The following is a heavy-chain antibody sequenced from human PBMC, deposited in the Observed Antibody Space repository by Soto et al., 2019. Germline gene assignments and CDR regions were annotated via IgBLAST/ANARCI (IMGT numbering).Heavy chain of an antibody. CDR2: IYYSGST. J-gene: IGHJ4*02. D-gene: IGHD5-12*01. Sequence: SETLSLTCTVSGGSISSSSYYWGWIRQPPGKGLEWIGSIYYSGSTYYNPSLKSRVTISGDTSKNQFSLKLSSVTAADTAVYYCARHKVVATTTEVDHHYFDYWGQGTLVTVSS. CDR1: GGSISSSSYY. CDR3: ARHKVVATTTEVDHHYFDY. V-gene: IGHV4-39*01.